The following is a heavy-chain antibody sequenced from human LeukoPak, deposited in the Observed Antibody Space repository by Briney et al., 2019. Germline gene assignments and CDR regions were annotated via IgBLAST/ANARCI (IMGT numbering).Heavy chain of an antibody. CDR2: ISYTGST. J-gene: IGHJ4*02. CDR1: GDSISNYY. D-gene: IGHD3-10*01. CDR3: GRSKGSGNYFDS. Sequence: PSETLSLTCTVSGDSISNYYWSWIRQPPGKGLEWIGYISYTGSTNYNPSLKSRVTLSIDTSKSQFSPNLNSVTAADTATYYCGRSKGSGNYFDSWGQGTLVTVSS. V-gene: IGHV4-59*01.